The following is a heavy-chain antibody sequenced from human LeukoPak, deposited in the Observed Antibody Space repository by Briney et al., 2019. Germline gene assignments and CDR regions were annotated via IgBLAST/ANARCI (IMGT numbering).Heavy chain of an antibody. CDR2: IKSKTDGGTT. Sequence: GGSLRLSCAASGFTFSNAWMNWVRQAPGKGLEWVGRIKSKTDGGTTDYAAPVKGRFTISRDDSKNALYLQMNSLKTEDTAVYYCTTRLRGSSSWYPFDYWGQGTLVTVSS. D-gene: IGHD6-13*01. V-gene: IGHV3-15*07. CDR1: GFTFSNAW. CDR3: TTRLRGSSSWYPFDY. J-gene: IGHJ4*02.